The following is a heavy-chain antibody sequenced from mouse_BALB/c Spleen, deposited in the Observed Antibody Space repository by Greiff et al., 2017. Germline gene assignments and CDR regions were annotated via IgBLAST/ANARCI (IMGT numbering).Heavy chain of an antibody. CDR2: IDPENGDT. J-gene: IGHJ4*01. Sequence: EVQLQQSGAELVRSGASVKLSCTASGFNIKDYYMHWVKQRPEQGLEWIGWIDPENGDTEYAPKFQGKATMTADTSSNTAYLQLSSLTSEDTAVYYCAYGNSAMDYWGQGTSVTVSS. CDR3: AYGNSAMDY. D-gene: IGHD2-10*02. V-gene: IGHV14-4*02. CDR1: GFNIKDYY.